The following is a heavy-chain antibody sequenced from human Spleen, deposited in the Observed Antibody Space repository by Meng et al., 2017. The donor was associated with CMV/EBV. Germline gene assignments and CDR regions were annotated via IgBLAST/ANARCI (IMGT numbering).Heavy chain of an antibody. D-gene: IGHD3-10*02. J-gene: IGHJ6*02. Sequence: GESLKISCAASGFTFGGYCMNWVRQAPGKGLEWVSYISSSGSTIYYADSVKGRFTISRDNAKNSLYLQMNSLRAEDTAVYYCARDRDFVPQRGYYDMDVWGQGTTVTVS. CDR2: ISSSGSTI. V-gene: IGHV3-48*04. CDR3: ARDRDFVPQRGYYDMDV. CDR1: GFTFGGYC.